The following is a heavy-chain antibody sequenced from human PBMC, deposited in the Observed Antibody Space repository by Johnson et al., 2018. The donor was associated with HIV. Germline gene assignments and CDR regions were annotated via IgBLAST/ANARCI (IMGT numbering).Heavy chain of an antibody. V-gene: IGHV3-30*04. D-gene: IGHD1-26*01. CDR1: GFTFSSYA. CDR2: ISYDGSKK. Sequence: QVQLVESGGGVVQPGSSLRLSCAASGFTFSSYAMHWVRQAPGKGLEWVAVISYDGSKKYYADPVQGRFTISRDNSKNTLYLQMNSLRAEDTAVYYCARVRRSGTYYVDAFDIWGQGTMVTVSS. J-gene: IGHJ3*02. CDR3: ARVRRSGTYYVDAFDI.